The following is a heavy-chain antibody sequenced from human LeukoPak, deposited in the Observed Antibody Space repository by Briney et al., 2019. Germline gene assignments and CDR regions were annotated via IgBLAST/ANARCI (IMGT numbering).Heavy chain of an antibody. CDR2: IIPIFGTA. CDR1: GGTFSSYA. J-gene: IGHJ4*02. Sequence: SVKVSCKASGGTFSSYAISWVRQAPGQGLEWMGGIIPIFGTANYAQKFQGRVTITADESTSTAYMELSSLRSEDTAVYYSARTTRIAAAGYVYWGQGTLVTVSS. D-gene: IGHD6-13*01. V-gene: IGHV1-69*13. CDR3: ARTTRIAAAGYVY.